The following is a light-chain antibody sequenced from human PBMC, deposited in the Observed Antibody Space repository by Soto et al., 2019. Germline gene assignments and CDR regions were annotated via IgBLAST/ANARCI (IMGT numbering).Light chain of an antibody. CDR2: SAV. CDR3: QQYGSSPWT. CDR1: QSVYNNC. J-gene: IGKJ1*01. V-gene: IGKV3-20*01. Sequence: DIVVTQSPCTLSLSPGARATITCRANQSVYNNCLAGYQQKPGQTPRHLLYSAVYRATGIPDRFSGSGAGTDFTLTVSRLEPEDFAVYYCQQYGSSPWTFGQGTKVDI.